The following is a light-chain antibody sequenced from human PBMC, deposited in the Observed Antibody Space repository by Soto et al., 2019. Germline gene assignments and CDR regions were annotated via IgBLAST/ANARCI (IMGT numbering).Light chain of an antibody. Sequence: EIVLTQSPATLSLSPGESATLSCRATRSVSSYLAWYQQKPGQAPRLLIYDASSRPTDIPARFSGSGSGTDFTLTISSLEPEDFAVYYCQQRSHWPITFGQGTRLEIK. CDR2: DAS. J-gene: IGKJ5*01. V-gene: IGKV3-11*01. CDR3: QQRSHWPIT. CDR1: RSVSSY.